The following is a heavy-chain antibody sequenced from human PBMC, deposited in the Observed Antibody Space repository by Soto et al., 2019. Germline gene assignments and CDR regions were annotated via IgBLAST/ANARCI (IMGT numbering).Heavy chain of an antibody. CDR1: GFSLSTSGVG. V-gene: IGHV2-5*02. CDR3: AHSNGSGGYYYGMDV. D-gene: IGHD3-10*01. Sequence: SGPTLVNPTQTLTLTCTFSGFSLSTSGVGVGWIRQPPGKALEWLALIYWDDDKRYSPSLKSRLTINKDTSKNQVVLTMTKMELLDIATFYFAHSNGSGGYYYGMDVWGQGTTVTVSS. J-gene: IGHJ6*02. CDR2: IYWDDDK.